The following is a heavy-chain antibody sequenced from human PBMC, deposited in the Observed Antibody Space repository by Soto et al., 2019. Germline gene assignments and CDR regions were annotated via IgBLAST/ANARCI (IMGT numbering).Heavy chain of an antibody. CDR1: GFTFSSYS. V-gene: IGHV3-21*01. Sequence: EVQLVASGGGLVKPGGSLRLSCTASGFTFSSYSMNWVHHAPGKGLEWVSSISSSSSYIYYADSVKGRFTISRDNAKNSLFLAMNSLRAEDTAVYYCARDIITGTPKNGLFHYWGQGTLVAVSS. CDR3: ARDIITGTPKNGLFHY. CDR2: ISSSSSYI. J-gene: IGHJ4*02. D-gene: IGHD1-7*01.